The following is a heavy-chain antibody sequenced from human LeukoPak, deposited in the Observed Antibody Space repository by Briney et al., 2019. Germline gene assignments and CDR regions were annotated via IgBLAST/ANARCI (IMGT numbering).Heavy chain of an antibody. D-gene: IGHD3-22*01. V-gene: IGHV3-21*01. Sequence: PGGSLRLSCAASGFTFSSYSMNWVRQAPGKGLEWVSSISSSSSYIYYADSVKGRFTISRDNAKNSLYLQMNSLRAEDTAVYYCARDKIVAGGMDVWGQGTTVTVSS. CDR1: GFTFSSYS. J-gene: IGHJ6*02. CDR3: ARDKIVAGGMDV. CDR2: ISSSSSYI.